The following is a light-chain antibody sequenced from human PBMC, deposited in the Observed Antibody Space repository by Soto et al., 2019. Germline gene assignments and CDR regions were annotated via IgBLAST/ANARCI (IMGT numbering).Light chain of an antibody. V-gene: IGKV1-39*01. CDR1: RSIGNY. CDR2: LTS. CDR3: QKSYSTTYS. J-gene: IGKJ2*01. Sequence: DIRMTQSPSSLSASIGDRVTITCRASRSIGNYLNWYQQKPESAPKLLIYLTSSLQSGVPSRFSGSGSGTDFTLTISSLQPEDFAAYYCQKSYSTTYSFGQGTQLEIK.